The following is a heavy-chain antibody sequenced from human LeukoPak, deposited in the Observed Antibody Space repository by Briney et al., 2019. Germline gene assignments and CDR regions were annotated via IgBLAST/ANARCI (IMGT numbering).Heavy chain of an antibody. CDR1: GFTFSSYA. V-gene: IGHV3-23*01. D-gene: IGHD3-9*01. Sequence: GGSLRLSCAASGFTFSSYAMSSVRQAPGEGLEWVSAISGSGGSTYYADSARGRFTISRDNSKNTLYLQIDSLRAEGTGVYYCAKAGVLRYFDWSHDYWGQGTLVTVSS. CDR2: ISGSGGST. J-gene: IGHJ4*02. CDR3: AKAGVLRYFDWSHDY.